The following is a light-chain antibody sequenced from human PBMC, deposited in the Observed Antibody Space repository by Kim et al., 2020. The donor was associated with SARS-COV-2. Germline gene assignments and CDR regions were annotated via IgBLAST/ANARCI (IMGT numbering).Light chain of an antibody. CDR1: SSDVGGYNS. V-gene: IGLV2-11*01. Sequence: QSALTQPRSVSGSPGQSVTISCTGTSSDVGGYNSVSWYQQHSGKAPKVMIYDVNRRPSGVPDRFSGSKSGNTASLTISGLQAGDEADYYCCSYAGSYSYVFGTGTKVTVL. CDR3: CSYAGSYSYV. J-gene: IGLJ1*01. CDR2: DVN.